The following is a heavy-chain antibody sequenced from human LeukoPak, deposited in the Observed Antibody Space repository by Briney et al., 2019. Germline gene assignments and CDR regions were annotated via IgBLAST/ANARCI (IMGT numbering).Heavy chain of an antibody. D-gene: IGHD6-13*01. V-gene: IGHV1-69*06. CDR3: ARVIMSSTWYFDY. CDR1: GGTFSSYA. Sequence: GASVKVSCKASGGTFSSYAISWVRQAPGQGLEWMGGIIPIFGTANYAQKFQGRVTMTEDTSTDTAYMELSSLRSEDTAVYYCARVIMSSTWYFDYWGQGTLVTVSS. CDR2: IIPIFGTA. J-gene: IGHJ4*02.